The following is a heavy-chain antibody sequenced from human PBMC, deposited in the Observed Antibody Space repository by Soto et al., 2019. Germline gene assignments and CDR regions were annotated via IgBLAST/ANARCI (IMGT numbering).Heavy chain of an antibody. J-gene: IGHJ4*02. CDR1: GFTFSSYA. Sequence: EVQLLESGGGLVQPGGSLRLSCAASGFTFSSYAMSWVRQAPGKGLEWVSAISGSGGSTYYADSVKGRFTISRDNSKNTLYLQMNSLRAEDTAVYYCARGPPGELATIFGVVMDYWGQGTLVTVSS. V-gene: IGHV3-23*01. CDR3: ARGPPGELATIFGVVMDY. D-gene: IGHD3-3*01. CDR2: ISGSGGST.